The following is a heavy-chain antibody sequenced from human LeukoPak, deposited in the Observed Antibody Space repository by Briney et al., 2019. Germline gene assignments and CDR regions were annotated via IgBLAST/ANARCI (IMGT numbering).Heavy chain of an antibody. V-gene: IGHV5-51*01. D-gene: IGHD3-22*01. CDR2: IYPGDSDT. CDR3: AIHYPDSSGSHDAFDI. Sequence: GESLKISCKGSGYSFTSYWIGWVRQMPGKGLEWMGIIYPGDSDTRYSPSFQGQVTISADKSISTAYLQWSSLKASDTAMYYCAIHYPDSSGSHDAFDIWGQGTMVTVSS. J-gene: IGHJ3*02. CDR1: GYSFTSYW.